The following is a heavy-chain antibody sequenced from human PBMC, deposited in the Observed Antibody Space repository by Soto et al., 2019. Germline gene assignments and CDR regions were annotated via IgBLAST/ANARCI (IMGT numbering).Heavy chain of an antibody. D-gene: IGHD6-19*01. Sequence: PGGSLRLSCAASGFTFSSYAMSWVRQAPGKGLEWVSAISGSGGSTYYADSVKGRFTISRDNSKNTLYLQMNSLRAEDTAMYYCARHVAGTESVDYWGQGTLVTVSS. CDR2: ISGSGGST. V-gene: IGHV3-23*01. CDR3: ARHVAGTESVDY. CDR1: GFTFSSYA. J-gene: IGHJ4*02.